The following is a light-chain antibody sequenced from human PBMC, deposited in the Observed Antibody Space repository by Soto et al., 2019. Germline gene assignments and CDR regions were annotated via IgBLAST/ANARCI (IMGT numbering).Light chain of an antibody. Sequence: QSALTQAASVSGSPGQSITISCTGTSSDIGSYNYVSWFQQYPGKAPKLIISEVSNRPSGVSTRFSGSKSGITASLTISGPQADDEADYYCSSYTTSSTVVFGGGTQLTVL. CDR2: EVS. V-gene: IGLV2-14*01. J-gene: IGLJ7*01. CDR3: SSYTTSSTVV. CDR1: SSDIGSYNY.